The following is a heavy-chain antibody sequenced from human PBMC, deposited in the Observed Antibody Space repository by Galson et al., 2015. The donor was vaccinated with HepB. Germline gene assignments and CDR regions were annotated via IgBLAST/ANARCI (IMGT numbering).Heavy chain of an antibody. V-gene: IGHV1-24*01. CDR1: GYTLTELS. Sequence: SVKVSCKVSGYTLTELSMHWVRQAPGKGLEWMGGFDPEDGETIYAQKFQGRVTMAEDTSTDTAYKELSSLRSEDTAVYYCAREIQLRRPAGAGHIDYWGQGTLVTVSS. CDR2: FDPEDGET. J-gene: IGHJ4*02. D-gene: IGHD1-1*01. CDR3: AREIQLRRPAGAGHIDY.